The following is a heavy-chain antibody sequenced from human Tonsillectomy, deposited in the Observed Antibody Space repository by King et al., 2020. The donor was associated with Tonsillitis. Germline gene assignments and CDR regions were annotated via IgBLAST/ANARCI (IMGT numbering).Heavy chain of an antibody. J-gene: IGHJ4*02. CDR3: ARDALLGWPPKYYFDY. V-gene: IGHV1-2*04. Sequence: VQLVESGAEVKNPGASVKVSCKASGYTFTGYYMHWVRQAPGQGLEWMGWINPYSGGTNYAQKFQGWVTMTRDTSISTAYMELSRLRSDDTAVYYCARDALLGWPPKYYFDYWGQGTLVTVSS. CDR1: GYTFTGYY. CDR2: INPYSGGT. D-gene: IGHD3-10*01.